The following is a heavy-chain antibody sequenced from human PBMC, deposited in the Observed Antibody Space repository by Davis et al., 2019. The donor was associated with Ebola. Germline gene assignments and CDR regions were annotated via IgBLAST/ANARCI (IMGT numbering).Heavy chain of an antibody. Sequence: PGGSLTLSCAASGFTFSDYWMHWVCHTPRRGPEWVSRINPDGTNVGYADFVKGRFTISRDNTKNTLYVQMNSLGADDTALYYCASSVWPHTLAHWGPGTPVTVSS. CDR1: GFTFSDYW. D-gene: IGHD6-19*01. V-gene: IGHV3-74*01. J-gene: IGHJ4*02. CDR2: INPDGTNV. CDR3: ASSVWPHTLAH.